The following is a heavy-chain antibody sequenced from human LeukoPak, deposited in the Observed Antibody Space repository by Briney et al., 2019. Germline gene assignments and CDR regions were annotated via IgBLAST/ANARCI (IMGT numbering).Heavy chain of an antibody. V-gene: IGHV4-39*01. CDR3: TIGYSSSWYDSPVAFDI. J-gene: IGHJ3*02. CDR2: IYYSGST. Sequence: SETLSLTCTVSGGSISSSSYYWGWIRQPPGKGLEWIGSIYYSGSTYYNPSLKSRVTISVDTSKNQFSLKLSSVTAADTAVYYCTIGYSSSWYDSPVAFDIWGQGTMVTVSS. CDR1: GGSISSSSYY. D-gene: IGHD6-13*01.